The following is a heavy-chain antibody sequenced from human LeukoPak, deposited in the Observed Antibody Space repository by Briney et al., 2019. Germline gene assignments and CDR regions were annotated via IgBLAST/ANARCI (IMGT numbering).Heavy chain of an antibody. CDR3: ARQGHSGYDLDY. J-gene: IGHJ4*02. Sequence: VASVKVSCKASGYTFTSYYMHWVRQAPGQGLEWMGIINPSGGSTSYAQKFQGRVTMTRDTSTSTVYMELSSLRSEDTAVYFCARQGHSGYDLDYWGQGTLVTVSS. CDR2: INPSGGST. D-gene: IGHD5-12*01. CDR1: GYTFTSYY. V-gene: IGHV1-46*01.